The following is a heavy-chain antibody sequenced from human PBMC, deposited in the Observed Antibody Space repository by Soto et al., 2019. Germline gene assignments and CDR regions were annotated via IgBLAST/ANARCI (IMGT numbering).Heavy chain of an antibody. J-gene: IGHJ3*02. CDR2: IYWNDDK. CDR1: GFSLSPSAVG. CDR3: AHDSCDGSGYYPHDAFDI. Sequence: QITLKESGPTLVKPTQTLTLTCTFSGFSLSPSAVGVGWIRQPPGKALEWLALIYWNDDKRYSPSLGSRLTISQDTSQNHVVLTMTNMDPVDTATYYCAHDSCDGSGYYPHDAFDIWGQGTMVTVSS. D-gene: IGHD3-22*01. V-gene: IGHV2-5*01.